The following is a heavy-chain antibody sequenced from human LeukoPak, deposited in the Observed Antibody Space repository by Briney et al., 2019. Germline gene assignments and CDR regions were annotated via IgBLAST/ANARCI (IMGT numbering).Heavy chain of an antibody. CDR3: AREDVVLVDAVRYYYTVWTS. Sequence: GASVKVSCKASGYNFISYYMHWVRQAPGQGLEWMGIINPSGGSTSDAQKFQDRVTMTRDTSTSTVYMELSSLKSEDTAVYYCAREDVVLVDAVRYYYTVWTSGAKGPRSPSP. V-gene: IGHV1-46*01. CDR2: INPSGGST. CDR1: GYNFISYY. D-gene: IGHD2-8*01. J-gene: IGHJ6*02.